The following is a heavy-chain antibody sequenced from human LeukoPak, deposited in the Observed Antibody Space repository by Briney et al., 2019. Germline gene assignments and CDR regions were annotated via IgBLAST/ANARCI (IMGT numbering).Heavy chain of an antibody. CDR3: ARDGRSRGLSHVDFDY. D-gene: IGHD3-16*02. V-gene: IGHV3-48*03. CDR1: GFPFSSYE. CDR2: ISSSGMTK. Sequence: GGSLRLSCAASGFPFSSYEMNWVRQAPGKGLEWVSYISSSGMTKYYAVSVKGRFTMSRDNAKNSLYLQLNSLRAEDTAVYYCARDGRSRGLSHVDFDYWGQGILVTVSS. J-gene: IGHJ4*02.